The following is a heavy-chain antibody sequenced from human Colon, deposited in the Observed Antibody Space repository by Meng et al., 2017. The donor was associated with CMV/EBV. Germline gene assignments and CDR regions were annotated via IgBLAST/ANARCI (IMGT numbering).Heavy chain of an antibody. V-gene: IGHV3-74*01. CDR3: ARDVFDTSSYDF. CDR1: GFSLRSYW. D-gene: IGHD3/OR15-3a*01. J-gene: IGHJ4*02. Sequence: GESLRLSCTASGFSLRSYWMHWVRQAPGKGLVWVSRINKDGGSITYADFVEGRFIISRDNAKNTLYLQMNSLRVEDTAVYYCARDVFDTSSYDFWGQGTLVTVSS. CDR2: INKDGGSI.